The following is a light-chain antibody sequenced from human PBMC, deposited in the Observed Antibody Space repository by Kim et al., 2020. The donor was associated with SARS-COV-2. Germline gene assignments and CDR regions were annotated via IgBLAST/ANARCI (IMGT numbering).Light chain of an antibody. V-gene: IGKV3-15*01. CDR2: DAS. Sequence: VLTQSPATLSVSPGERATLSCRASQNVGSSLAWYQQKPGHAPRLLIYDASTRATVIPARFSGSGSGTEFTLTISSMQSEDFAVYYCHQYNNWPLYSFGQGTKLEIK. J-gene: IGKJ2*03. CDR1: QNVGSS. CDR3: HQYNNWPLYS.